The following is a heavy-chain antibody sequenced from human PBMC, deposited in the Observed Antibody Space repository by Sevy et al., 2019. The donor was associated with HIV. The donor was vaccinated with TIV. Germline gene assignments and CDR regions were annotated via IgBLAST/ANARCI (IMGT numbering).Heavy chain of an antibody. CDR2: IQYDGSNK. D-gene: IGHD2-21*01. J-gene: IGHJ4*02. CDR1: GVSFSSDG. Sequence: GGSLRLSCAASGVSFSSDGMHWVRQAPGKGLEWMSYIQYDGSNKDYADTVKGRFTISRDNSKNTLYLQMNSLRVADTDVFYCVKEGGGEGGDHWGQGTLVTVSS. V-gene: IGHV3-30*02. CDR3: VKEGGGEGGDH.